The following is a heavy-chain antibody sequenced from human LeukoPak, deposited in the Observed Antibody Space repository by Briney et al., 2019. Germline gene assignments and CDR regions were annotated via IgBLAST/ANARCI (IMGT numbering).Heavy chain of an antibody. CDR1: GGSVSSSDFY. D-gene: IGHD4-17*01. V-gene: IGHV4-61*08. Sequence: SETLSLTCTVSGGSVSSSDFYWSWIRQPPGKGLEWIGYISYSGSTNYNPSLKSRVTISVDTSKNQFSLKLSSVTAADTAVYYCARADGDYWDAFDIWGQGTMVTVSS. CDR2: ISYSGST. CDR3: ARADGDYWDAFDI. J-gene: IGHJ3*02.